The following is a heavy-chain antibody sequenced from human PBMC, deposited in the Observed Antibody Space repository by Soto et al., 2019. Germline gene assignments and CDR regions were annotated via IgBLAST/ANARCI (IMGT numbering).Heavy chain of an antibody. CDR1: GFTFSSYG. Sequence: SLRLSCAASGFTFSSYGMHWVRQAPGKGLEWVAVIWYDGSNKYYADSVKGRFTISRDNSKNTLYLQMNSLRAEDTAVYYCARDANGSGSYYIYYYYYMDVWGKGTTVTVSS. V-gene: IGHV3-33*01. CDR3: ARDANGSGSYYIYYYYYMDV. D-gene: IGHD3-10*01. J-gene: IGHJ6*03. CDR2: IWYDGSNK.